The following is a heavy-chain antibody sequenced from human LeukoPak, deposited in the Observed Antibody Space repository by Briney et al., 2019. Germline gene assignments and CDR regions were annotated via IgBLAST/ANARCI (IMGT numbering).Heavy chain of an antibody. CDR3: ARLFAVTTYYYFDY. V-gene: IGHV4-59*01. D-gene: IGHD4-17*01. CDR1: GGSFSGYY. Sequence: SETLSLTCAVYGGSFSGYYWSWIRQPPGKGLEWIGYIYYSGSTNYNPSLKSRVTISVDTSKNQFSLKLSSVTAADTAVYYCARLFAVTTYYYFDYWGQGTLVTVSS. J-gene: IGHJ4*02. CDR2: IYYSGST.